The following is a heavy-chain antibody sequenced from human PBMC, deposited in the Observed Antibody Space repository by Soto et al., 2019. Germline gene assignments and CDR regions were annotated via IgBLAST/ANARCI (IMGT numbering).Heavy chain of an antibody. CDR2: ILVDGRT. D-gene: IGHD2-8*02. V-gene: IGHV3-23*01. CDR3: AKATATGGGAFDI. J-gene: IGHJ3*02. Sequence: PGGSLRLACAASGFICSSYDMSWVRQAPGKGLEWVSTILVDGRTFYVDSVKGRFTISRDNSKNTVYLQMNSLTAEDTALYYCAKATATGGGAFDICGQGTMVTVS. CDR1: GFICSSYD.